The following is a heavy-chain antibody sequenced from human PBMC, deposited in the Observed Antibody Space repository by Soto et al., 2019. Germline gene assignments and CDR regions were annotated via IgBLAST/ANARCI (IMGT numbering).Heavy chain of an antibody. V-gene: IGHV1-18*01. CDR3: ARGGPWDYVWGSYRPQAWYFDL. Sequence: QVQLVQSGAEVKKPGASVKVSCKASGYTFTSYGISWVRQAPGQGLEWMGWISAYNGNTNYAQKLQGRVTMTTDTAPSTADMELRSLRSDDTAVYYCARGGPWDYVWGSYRPQAWYFDLWGRGTLVTVSS. CDR2: ISAYNGNT. J-gene: IGHJ2*01. CDR1: GYTFTSYG. D-gene: IGHD3-16*02.